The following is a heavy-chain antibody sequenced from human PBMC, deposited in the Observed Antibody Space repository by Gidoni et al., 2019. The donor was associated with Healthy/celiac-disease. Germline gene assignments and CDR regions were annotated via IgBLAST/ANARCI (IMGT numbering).Heavy chain of an antibody. CDR1: GFTFSSYA. Sequence: EVQLLESGGGLVQPGGSLRLSCAASGFTFSSYAMSWVRQAPGKGLEWVSAISGSGGSTYYADSVKGRFTISRDNSKNTLYLQMNSLRAEDTAVYYCAKPYCGGDCFADAFDIWGQGTMVTVSS. D-gene: IGHD2-21*02. CDR3: AKPYCGGDCFADAFDI. J-gene: IGHJ3*02. CDR2: ISGSGGST. V-gene: IGHV3-23*01.